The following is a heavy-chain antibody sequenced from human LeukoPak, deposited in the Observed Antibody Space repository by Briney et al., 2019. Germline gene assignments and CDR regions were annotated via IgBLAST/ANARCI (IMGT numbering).Heavy chain of an antibody. CDR2: IRYDGSNK. CDR3: ATGYSSSWFNDY. J-gene: IGHJ4*02. CDR1: GFTFSSYG. D-gene: IGHD6-13*01. V-gene: IGHV3-30*02. Sequence: GGSLRLSCAASGFTFSSYGMHWVRQAPGKGLEWVAFIRYDGSNKYYADSVKGRFTISRDNSKNTLYLQMNSLRAEDTAVYYCATGYSSSWFNDYWGQGTLVTVSS.